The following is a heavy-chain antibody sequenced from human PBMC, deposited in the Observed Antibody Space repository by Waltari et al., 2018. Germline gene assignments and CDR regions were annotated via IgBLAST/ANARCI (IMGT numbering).Heavy chain of an antibody. CDR3: VRDHWGPDY. J-gene: IGHJ4*02. V-gene: IGHV3-7*01. CDR1: GLTFTDYW. Sequence: EVHLVESGGGLVQPGGSLRLSCAASGLTFTDYWRSWVRQAPGKGPEWVANIHKEGREKNYGYYVKCRFTISRDNAKDSVYLQMNSLRADDTAMYYCVRDHWGPDYWGQGTLVTVSS. CDR2: IHKEGREK. D-gene: IGHD7-27*01.